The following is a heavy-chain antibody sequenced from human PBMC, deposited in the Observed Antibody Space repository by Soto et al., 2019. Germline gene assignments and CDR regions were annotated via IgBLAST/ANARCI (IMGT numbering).Heavy chain of an antibody. V-gene: IGHV1-8*01. D-gene: IGHD3-3*01. J-gene: IGHJ6*03. Sequence: ASVKVSCKASGYTFTSYDINWVRQATGQGLEWKGWMNPNSGNTGYAQKFQGRVTMTRNTSISTAYMELSSLRSEDTAVYYCARGQSITIFGVVIDYYMDVWGKGTTVTVSS. CDR1: GYTFTSYD. CDR2: MNPNSGNT. CDR3: ARGQSITIFGVVIDYYMDV.